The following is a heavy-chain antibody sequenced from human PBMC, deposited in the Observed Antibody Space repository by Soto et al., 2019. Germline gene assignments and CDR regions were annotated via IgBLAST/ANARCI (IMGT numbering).Heavy chain of an antibody. Sequence: QVQLVQSGAEVKKPGSSVKVSCKASAGTFSSYAISWVRQAPGQGREWMGGIIPSFGTANYAQKFQGRVTITADESTSTDYMELSSLRCEDTAVYYCARERAFIVATGYFDYWGQGTLVTVSS. CDR1: AGTFSSYA. V-gene: IGHV1-69*01. D-gene: IGHD5-12*01. CDR2: IIPSFGTA. J-gene: IGHJ4*02. CDR3: ARERAFIVATGYFDY.